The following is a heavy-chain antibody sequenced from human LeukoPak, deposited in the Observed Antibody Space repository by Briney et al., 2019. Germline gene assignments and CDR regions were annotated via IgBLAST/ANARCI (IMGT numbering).Heavy chain of an antibody. V-gene: IGHV1-2*02. CDR1: GYTFTGYY. Sequence: ASVKVSCKASGYTFTGYYMHWVRQAPGQGLEWMGWINPNSGGTNYAQKFQGRVTMTRDTSISIAYMELSRLRSDDTAVYYCARGTGYNDAFDIWGQGTMVTVSS. CDR3: ARGTGYNDAFDI. CDR2: INPNSGGT. D-gene: IGHD5-24*01. J-gene: IGHJ3*02.